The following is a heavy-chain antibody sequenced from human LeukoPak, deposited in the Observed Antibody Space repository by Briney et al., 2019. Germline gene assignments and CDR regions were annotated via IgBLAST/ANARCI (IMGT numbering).Heavy chain of an antibody. CDR2: ISGSGGNT. CDR1: GLNLSTYA. CDR3: AKTRIAVADYFDY. J-gene: IGHJ4*02. V-gene: IGHV3-23*01. Sequence: GGSLRLSCAASGLNLSTYAMSWVRQAPGKGLEWVSAISGSGGNTYYADSVKGRFTISRDNSKNTLYLQMNSLRAEDTAVYYCAKTRIAVADYFDYWGQGTLVTVSS. D-gene: IGHD6-19*01.